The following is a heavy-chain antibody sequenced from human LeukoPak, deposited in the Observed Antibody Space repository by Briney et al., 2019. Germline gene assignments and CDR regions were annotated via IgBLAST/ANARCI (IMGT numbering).Heavy chain of an antibody. V-gene: IGHV3-21*01. CDR3: ARQSEVTGNY. CDR2: ISGTSIYI. D-gene: IGHD2-21*02. J-gene: IGHJ4*02. Sequence: GGSLRLSCAASGFTFSSYSMNWVRQAPGKGLEWVSSISGTSIYIYYADSVRGRFTISRDTARNSLYLQINSLRAEDTAVYYCARQSEVTGNYWGQGTLVTVSS. CDR1: GFTFSSYS.